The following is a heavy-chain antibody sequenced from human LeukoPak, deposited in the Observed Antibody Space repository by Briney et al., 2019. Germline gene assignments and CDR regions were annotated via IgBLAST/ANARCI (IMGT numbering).Heavy chain of an antibody. CDR3: ASAYGSVPFDP. CDR2: IYHSGNT. J-gene: IGHJ5*02. CDR1: GGSISRSNW. V-gene: IGHV4-4*02. Sequence: SETLSLTCAVSGGSISRSNWWSWVRQPPGKGLEWIGEIYHSGNTKYNPSLKSRVTISMDKSKNQFSLKLSSVTAADTAVYYCASAYGSVPFDPWGQGTLVTVSS. D-gene: IGHD3-10*01.